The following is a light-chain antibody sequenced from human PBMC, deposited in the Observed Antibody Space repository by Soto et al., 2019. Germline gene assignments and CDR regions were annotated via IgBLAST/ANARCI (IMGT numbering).Light chain of an antibody. V-gene: IGKV1-33*01. CDR3: QHSDNYPLP. J-gene: IGKJ4*01. CDR2: DAS. Sequence: DIQMTQSPSSLSASVGDRVTITCQASQGISKFLNWYQQKPGKAPKLLIFDASDLETGVPSRFSGHRSGTDFSFTISSLQPEDIATYYCQHSDNYPLPSGGGTKVDIK. CDR1: QGISKF.